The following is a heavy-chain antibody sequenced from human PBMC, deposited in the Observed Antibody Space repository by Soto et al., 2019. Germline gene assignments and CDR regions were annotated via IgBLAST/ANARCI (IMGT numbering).Heavy chain of an antibody. J-gene: IGHJ5*02. V-gene: IGHV3-23*01. Sequence: XGSLRLSCSASGFTFSSYAMSWVRQAPGKGLDWVSAISYSGGSTYYADSVKGRFTISRDNSKNTLYLQMNSLRAEDTAVYYCARKEGFNWNYAWFDTWGQGTLVTVS. CDR1: GFTFSSYA. CDR2: ISYSGGST. D-gene: IGHD1-7*01. CDR3: ARKEGFNWNYAWFDT.